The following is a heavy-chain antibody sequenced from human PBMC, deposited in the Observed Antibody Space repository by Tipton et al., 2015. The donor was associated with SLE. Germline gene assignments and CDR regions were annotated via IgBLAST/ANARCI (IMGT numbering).Heavy chain of an antibody. Sequence: GLVKHSETLSLTCAVYRGSFSGYYWSWIRRPPGKGLEWIGETTHSGKTNYNPSLKSRVTISADTSKNQFSLKLTSVTVADTAVYYCTRGGRGDDANPFDPWGQGTLVTVSS. CDR1: RGSFSGYY. J-gene: IGHJ5*02. D-gene: IGHD4/OR15-4a*01. CDR2: TTHSGKT. V-gene: IGHV4-34*01. CDR3: TRGGRGDDANPFDP.